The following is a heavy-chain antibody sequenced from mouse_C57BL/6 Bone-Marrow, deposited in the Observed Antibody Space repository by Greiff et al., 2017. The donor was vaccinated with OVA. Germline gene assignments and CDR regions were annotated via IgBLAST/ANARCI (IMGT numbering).Heavy chain of an antibody. J-gene: IGHJ3*01. V-gene: IGHV7-3*01. D-gene: IGHD2-5*01. CDR3: ARYNYSNSFAY. Sequence: DVKLVESGGGLVQPGGSLRLSRAASGFTFPDYYMSWVRQPPGKALGWLGFIRNKANGYTTEYSASVKGRFTISRDNSQSILYLQMNALRAEDSATYYCARYNYSNSFAYWGQGTLVTVSA. CDR2: IRNKANGYTT. CDR1: GFTFPDYY.